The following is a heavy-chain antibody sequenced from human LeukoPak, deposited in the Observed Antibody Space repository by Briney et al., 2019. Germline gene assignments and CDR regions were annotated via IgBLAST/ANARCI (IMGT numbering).Heavy chain of an antibody. V-gene: IGHV3-30*18. D-gene: IGHD3-3*01. CDR3: AKVDRRRYDFWSGYSIDY. CDR2: ISYDGSNK. Sequence: PGGSLRLSCAASGFTFSSYGMHWVRQAPGKGLEWVAVISYDGSNKYYADSVKGRFTISRDNSKNTLYLQMTSLRAEDTAVYYCAKVDRRRYDFWSGYSIDYWGQGTLVTVSS. CDR1: GFTFSSYG. J-gene: IGHJ4*02.